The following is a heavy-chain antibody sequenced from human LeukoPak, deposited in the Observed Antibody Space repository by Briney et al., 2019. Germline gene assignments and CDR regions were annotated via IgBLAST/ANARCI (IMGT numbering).Heavy chain of an antibody. CDR2: IYADGRT. CDR3: VRSVFS. CDR1: GFTVNNEY. V-gene: IGHV3-66*01. J-gene: IGHJ5*02. D-gene: IGHD2-8*01. Sequence: GGSLRLSCEASGFTVNNEYMYWVRQAPGRGLECVSLIYADGRTFYTDSVRGRFTISRDNSRNTVDLQMNRLRAEDTAVYFCVRSVFSWGQGTRVTVSS.